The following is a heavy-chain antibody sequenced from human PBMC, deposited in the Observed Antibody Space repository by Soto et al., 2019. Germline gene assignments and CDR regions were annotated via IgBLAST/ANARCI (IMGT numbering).Heavy chain of an antibody. CDR1: GFSLSTSGMC. J-gene: IGHJ6*02. Sequence: SGPTLVNPTQTLTLTCTFSGFSLSTSGMCVSWIRQPPGKALEWLARIDWDDDKYYSTSLKTRLTISKDTSKNQVVLTMTNMDPVDTATYYCARTIAVAGPSHYYGMEVWGQGTTVNVSS. CDR2: IDWDDDK. D-gene: IGHD6-19*01. V-gene: IGHV2-70*11. CDR3: ARTIAVAGPSHYYGMEV.